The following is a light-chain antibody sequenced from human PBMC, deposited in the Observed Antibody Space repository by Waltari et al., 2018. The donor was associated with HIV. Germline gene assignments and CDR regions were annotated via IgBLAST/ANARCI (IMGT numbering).Light chain of an antibody. CDR3: LLYMASGRV. Sequence: TVVTQEPSFSVSPGGTITLTCGSSSCSVSSAYYSSWYQQTTGQPPRTPIYNTDTSSSVVPDRFSGSIVGNKAALTITGAQSEDESDYYCLLYMASGRVFGGGTRLTVL. V-gene: IGLV8-61*01. CDR1: SCSVSSAYY. CDR2: NTD. J-gene: IGLJ3*02.